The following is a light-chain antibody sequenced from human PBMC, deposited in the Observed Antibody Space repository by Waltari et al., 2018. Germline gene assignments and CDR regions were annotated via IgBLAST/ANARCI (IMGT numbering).Light chain of an antibody. CDR1: SSDIGGHTY. J-gene: IGLJ2*01. V-gene: IGLV2-8*01. CDR3: GSYAGTQKF. CDR2: EVS. Sequence: QSALTQPPSASGSPGQSVTISCTATSSDIGGHTYVSCYQQHPGNAPTLIIYEVSQRPSGVPDRFSGSKSGNTASLTVSGLQAEDEAYYYCGSYAGTQKFFGGGTKLTVL.